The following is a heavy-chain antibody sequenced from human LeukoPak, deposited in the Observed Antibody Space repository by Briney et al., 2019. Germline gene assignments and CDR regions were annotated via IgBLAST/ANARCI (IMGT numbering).Heavy chain of an antibody. CDR2: ISSSSSYI. CDR1: GFTFSSYW. D-gene: IGHD5-24*01. Sequence: PGGSLRLSCAASGFTFSSYWMHWVRQAPGKGLEWVSSISSSSSYIYYADSVKGRFTISRDNAKNSLYLQMNSLRAEDTAVYYCARGRDGYSDYWGQGTLVTVSS. V-gene: IGHV3-21*01. CDR3: ARGRDGYSDY. J-gene: IGHJ4*02.